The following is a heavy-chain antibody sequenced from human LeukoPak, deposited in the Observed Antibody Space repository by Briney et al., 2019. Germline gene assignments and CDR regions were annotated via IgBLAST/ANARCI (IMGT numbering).Heavy chain of an antibody. V-gene: IGHV3-21*01. CDR2: ISSSSSYI. J-gene: IGHJ4*02. CDR1: GFTFSSYS. CDR3: ARRDGDYFYYFDY. D-gene: IGHD4-17*01. Sequence: GGSLRLSCAASGFTFSSYSMNWVRQTPGKGLEWVSSISSSSSYIYYADSVKGRFTISRDNAENSLYLQMNSLRAEDTAVYYCARRDGDYFYYFDYWGQGTLVTVSS.